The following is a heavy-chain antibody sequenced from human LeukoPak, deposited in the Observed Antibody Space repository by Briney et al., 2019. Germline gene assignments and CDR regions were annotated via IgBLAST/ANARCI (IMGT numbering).Heavy chain of an antibody. CDR1: GFTFNIFA. D-gene: IGHD3-9*01. V-gene: IGHV3-23*01. CDR3: AKDSFDHNGVYDAFDI. J-gene: IGHJ3*02. Sequence: PGGSLGLSCAASGFTFNIFAMSWVRQAPGKGLEWVSTIGSSEKYYADSVKGRFTISRDNSKKTLYLQMNSLRAEDTAIYYCAKDSFDHNGVYDAFDIWGQGTLVTVSS. CDR2: IGSSEK.